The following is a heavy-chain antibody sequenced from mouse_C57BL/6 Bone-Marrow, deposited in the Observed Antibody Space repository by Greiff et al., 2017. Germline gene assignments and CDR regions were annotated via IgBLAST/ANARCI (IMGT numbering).Heavy chain of an antibody. CDR3: VLGLYFDY. V-gene: IGHV1-18*01. CDR1: GYTFTDYN. CDR2: INPNNGGT. J-gene: IGHJ3*01. D-gene: IGHD4-1*01. Sequence: VQLQQSGPELVKPGASVKIPCKASGYTFTDYNMDWVKQSHGQSLEWIGEINPNNGGTIYNQKFKGKATLTVDKSSSTAYMELRSLTSEDTAVYYCVLGLYFDYWGQGTLVTVSA.